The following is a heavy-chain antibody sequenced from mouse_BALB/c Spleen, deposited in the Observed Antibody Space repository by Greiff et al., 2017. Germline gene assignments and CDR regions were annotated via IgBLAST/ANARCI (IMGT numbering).Heavy chain of an antibody. D-gene: IGHD3-1*01. J-gene: IGHJ2*01. CDR2: ISSGSSTI. V-gene: IGHV5-17*02. Sequence: DVQLVESGGGLVQPGGSRKLSCAASGFTFSSFGMHWVRQAPEKGLEWVAYISSGSSTIYYADTVKGRFTISRDNPKNTLFLQMTSLRSEDTAMYYCARGLRGNFDYWGQGTTLTVSS. CDR3: ARGLRGNFDY. CDR1: GFTFSSFG.